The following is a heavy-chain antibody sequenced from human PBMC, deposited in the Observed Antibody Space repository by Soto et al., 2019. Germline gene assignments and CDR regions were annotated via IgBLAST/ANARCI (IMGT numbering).Heavy chain of an antibody. Sequence: ASVKVSCKASGYTFTGYYMHWVRQAPGQGLEWMGWINPNSGGTNYAQKFQGWVTMTRDTSISTAYMELSRLRSDDTAVYYCARWEVGYDFWSGRPNYYYYYGMDVWGQGTTVTAP. CDR1: GYTFTGYY. J-gene: IGHJ6*02. CDR3: ARWEVGYDFWSGRPNYYYYYGMDV. CDR2: INPNSGGT. D-gene: IGHD3-3*01. V-gene: IGHV1-2*04.